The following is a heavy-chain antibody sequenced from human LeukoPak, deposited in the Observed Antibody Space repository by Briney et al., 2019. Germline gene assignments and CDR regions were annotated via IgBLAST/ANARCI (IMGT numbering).Heavy chain of an antibody. CDR2: INPNSGGT. V-gene: IGHV1-2*02. D-gene: IGHD6-13*01. J-gene: IGHJ4*02. Sequence: ASVNVSCKASGYTFTGYFMHWVRQAPGQGLEGMGWINPNSGGTNYAQKFQGRVIMTRDTSISTAYIELSRLRSDDTAVYYCARDLDGSSGCDYWGQGTLVTVSS. CDR1: GYTFTGYF. CDR3: ARDLDGSSGCDY.